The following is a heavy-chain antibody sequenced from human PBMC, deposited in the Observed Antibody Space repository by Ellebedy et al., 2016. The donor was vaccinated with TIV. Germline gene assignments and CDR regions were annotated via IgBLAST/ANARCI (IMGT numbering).Heavy chain of an antibody. CDR2: FSNNGVRT. J-gene: IGHJ5*02. CDR1: GSTFITHA. D-gene: IGHD6-19*01. Sequence: GGPLRLSXAASGSTFITHALSWVPQAPGKGLEWVPVFSNNGVRTDYAESVKGRFTISTDNSKNTLYLQMHSLRAEDTAVYYCTKGYSSGRYVGWFDPWGQGTLVTVSS. CDR3: TKGYSSGRYVGWFDP. V-gene: IGHV3-23*01.